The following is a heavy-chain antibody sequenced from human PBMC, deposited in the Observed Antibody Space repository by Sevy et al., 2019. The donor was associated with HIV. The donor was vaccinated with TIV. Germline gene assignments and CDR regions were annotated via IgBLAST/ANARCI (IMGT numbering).Heavy chain of an antibody. CDR1: GYTLTQLS. V-gene: IGHV1-24*01. CDR2: FDPEDGER. D-gene: IGHD3-3*01. J-gene: IGHJ4*02. CDR3: ATGREYYEGNSGYFDY. Sequence: ASVKVSCKVSGYTLTQLSMHWVRQAPGKGLEWLGSFDPEDGERIYAQKFQGRFTMTEETSTDTAYMELSSLRSEDTAIYYCATGREYYEGNSGYFDYWGQRTLVTVSS.